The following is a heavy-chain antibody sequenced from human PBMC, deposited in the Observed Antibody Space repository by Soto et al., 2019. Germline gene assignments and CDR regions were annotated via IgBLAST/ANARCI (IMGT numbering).Heavy chain of an antibody. CDR1: GFTFSSYS. J-gene: IGHJ4*02. V-gene: IGHV3-21*01. CDR2: ISSSSSSYI. Sequence: GGSLRLSCAASGFTFSSYSMNWVRQAPGKGLEWVSSISSSSSSYIYYADSVKGRFTISRDNANNSLFLQMNSLRAEDTATYYCARDLALAGNYWGQGVLVTVSS. CDR3: ARDLALAGNY. D-gene: IGHD6-19*01.